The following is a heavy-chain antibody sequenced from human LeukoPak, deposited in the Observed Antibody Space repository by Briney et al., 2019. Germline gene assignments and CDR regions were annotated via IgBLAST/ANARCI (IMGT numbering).Heavy chain of an antibody. J-gene: IGHJ4*02. V-gene: IGHV3-53*01. CDR1: GSTVSSNS. CDR2: IYSGGNT. CDR3: ARRAGEYSHPYDY. D-gene: IGHD2-15*01. Sequence: GGSLRLSCAASGSTVSSNSWSWVRQAPGKGLEWVSFIYSGGNTHYSDSVKGRFTISRDNSKNTLYLQMNSLRAEDTAIYYCARRAGEYSHPYDYWGQGTLVTVSS.